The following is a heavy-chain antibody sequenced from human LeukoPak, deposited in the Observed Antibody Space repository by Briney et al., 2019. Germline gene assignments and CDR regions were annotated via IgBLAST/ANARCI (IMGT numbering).Heavy chain of an antibody. Sequence: SETLSLTCTVSGYSISSGYYWGWIRQPPGKGLEWIGCIYYSGSTNYNPSLKSRVTISVDTSKNQFSLRLSSVTAADTAVYYCARVTGYVMEDYFDYWGQGTLVTVSS. D-gene: IGHD6-13*01. CDR1: GYSISSGYY. CDR3: ARVTGYVMEDYFDY. CDR2: IYYSGST. V-gene: IGHV4-38-2*02. J-gene: IGHJ4*02.